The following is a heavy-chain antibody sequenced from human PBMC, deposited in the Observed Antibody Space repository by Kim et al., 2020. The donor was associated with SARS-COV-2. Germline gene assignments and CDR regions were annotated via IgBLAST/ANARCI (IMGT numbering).Heavy chain of an antibody. D-gene: IGHD1-26*01. V-gene: IGHV3-7*03. CDR2: IKPDGTEK. CDR1: GFTFSNHW. Sequence: GGSLRLSCVASGFTFSNHWMSWVRQAPGKGLEWVANIKPDGTEKAFVDSVEGRFTISRDNAKNSLYLQMNSLRAEDTAMYFCARDWSGSGNCLDYWGQGTQVTVSS. CDR3: ARDWSGSGNCLDY. J-gene: IGHJ4*02.